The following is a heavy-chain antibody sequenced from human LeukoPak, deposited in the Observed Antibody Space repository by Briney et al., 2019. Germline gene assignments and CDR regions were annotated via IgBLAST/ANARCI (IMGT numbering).Heavy chain of an antibody. Sequence: SETLSLTCAVYGGSFSDYCWSWIRQPPGKGLEWIGEINHSANTNYNASLKSRATISVDTSRTQFSLKLSSVTAADTAVYYCARVNWNDVLFTWGPGTLVTVSS. CDR3: ARVNWNDVLFT. CDR1: GGSFSDYC. J-gene: IGHJ4*02. CDR2: INHSANT. V-gene: IGHV4-34*01. D-gene: IGHD1-1*01.